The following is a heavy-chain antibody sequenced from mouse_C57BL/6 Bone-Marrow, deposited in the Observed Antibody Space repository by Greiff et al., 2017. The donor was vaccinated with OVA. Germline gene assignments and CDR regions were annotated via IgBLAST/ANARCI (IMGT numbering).Heavy chain of an antibody. CDR3: ARGYSNYYAMDY. J-gene: IGHJ4*01. Sequence: QVQLQQSGAELVRPGASVTLSCKASGYTFTDYEMHWVKQTPVHGLEWIGAIDPATGGTDYNQKFKGKAILTADKSSSTAYMELRSLTSEDSAVYYCARGYSNYYAMDYWGQGTSVTVSS. V-gene: IGHV1-15*01. D-gene: IGHD2-5*01. CDR2: IDPATGGT. CDR1: GYTFTDYE.